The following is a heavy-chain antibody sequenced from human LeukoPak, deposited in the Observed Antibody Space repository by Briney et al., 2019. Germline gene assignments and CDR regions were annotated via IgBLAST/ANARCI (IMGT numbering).Heavy chain of an antibody. D-gene: IGHD2-21*02. Sequence: ASVKVSCKASGYTFTSYYMHWVRQAPGQGLEWMGIINPSGGSTSYAQKFQGRVTMTRDTSISTSYMELSGLRSDDTAVYYCAKVQYLTLDAFDIWGRGTMVTVS. CDR2: INPSGGST. CDR1: GYTFTSYY. CDR3: AKVQYLTLDAFDI. J-gene: IGHJ3*02. V-gene: IGHV1-46*01.